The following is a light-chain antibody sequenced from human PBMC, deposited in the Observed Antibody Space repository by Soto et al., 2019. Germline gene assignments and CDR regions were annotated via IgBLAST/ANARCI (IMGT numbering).Light chain of an antibody. CDR2: AAS. CDR3: QQYYSYPT. Sequence: AIRMTQSPSSLSASPGDRVTITCRASQGISSYLAWYQQKPGKAPKLLIYAASTLQSGVPSRFSGSGSGTDFTLTISCLQSEDFATYYCQQYYSYPTFGQGTRLKIK. CDR1: QGISSY. V-gene: IGKV1-8*01. J-gene: IGKJ5*01.